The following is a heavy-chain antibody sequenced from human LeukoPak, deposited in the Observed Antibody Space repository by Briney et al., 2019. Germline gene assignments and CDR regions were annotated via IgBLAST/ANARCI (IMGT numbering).Heavy chain of an antibody. D-gene: IGHD3-9*01. CDR1: GYIFTGYY. Sequence: GASVKVSCKASGYIFTGYYMHWVRQAPGQGLEWMGWINPNSGGTNYAQKFQGRVTMTRDTSISTAYMELSRLRSDDTAAYYCAREWWGYDVLTGDNWFDPWGQGTLVTVSS. CDR2: INPNSGGT. CDR3: AREWWGYDVLTGDNWFDP. V-gene: IGHV1-2*02. J-gene: IGHJ5*02.